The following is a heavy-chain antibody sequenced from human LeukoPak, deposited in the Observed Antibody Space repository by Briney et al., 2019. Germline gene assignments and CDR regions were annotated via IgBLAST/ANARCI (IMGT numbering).Heavy chain of an antibody. D-gene: IGHD6-19*01. CDR3: ARDLPSYSSGWSQLFDY. CDR1: GFTFSSYS. V-gene: IGHV3-21*01. Sequence: PGGSLRLSCAASGFTFSSYSMNWVRQAPGKGLEWVSSISSSSSYIYYADSVKGRFTISRDNAKNSLYLQMNSLRAEDTAVYYCARDLPSYSSGWSQLFDYWGQGTLVTVSS. CDR2: ISSSSSYI. J-gene: IGHJ4*02.